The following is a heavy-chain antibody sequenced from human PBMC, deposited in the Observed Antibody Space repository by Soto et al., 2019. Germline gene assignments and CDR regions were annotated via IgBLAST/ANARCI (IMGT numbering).Heavy chain of an antibody. V-gene: IGHV4-4*02. D-gene: IGHD6-19*01. CDR3: ARGALAGPYYFDY. J-gene: IGHJ4*02. CDR1: GGSISSSHW. Sequence: QVHLQESGPGLVKPSGTLSLTCAVSGGSISSSHWWSWVRQPPGKGLEWIGEMYHSGSTNYNPSLKSRVTISIDNPENQFSLKLSSVTAADTAVYYCARGALAGPYYFDYWGQGILVTVSS. CDR2: MYHSGST.